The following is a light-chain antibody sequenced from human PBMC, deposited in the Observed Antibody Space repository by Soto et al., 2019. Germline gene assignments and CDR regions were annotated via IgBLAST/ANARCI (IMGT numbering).Light chain of an antibody. Sequence: DIQMTQSPSSLSASVGDRLAITCRASQSISTNLNWYQQTPGKAPKLLISAASNLQSGVPSRLSGSGSGTHFTLTITTMYPEDFATYYCQQSYSLPWTFGQGTNVEIK. CDR1: QSISTN. V-gene: IGKV1-39*01. J-gene: IGKJ1*01. CDR3: QQSYSLPWT. CDR2: AAS.